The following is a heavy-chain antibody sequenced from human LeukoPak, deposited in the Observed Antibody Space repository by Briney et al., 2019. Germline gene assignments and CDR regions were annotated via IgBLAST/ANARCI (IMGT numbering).Heavy chain of an antibody. V-gene: IGHV3-23*01. CDR1: GFSFGTYA. D-gene: IGHD3-10*01. CDR3: TKALFGGFQY. J-gene: IGHJ4*02. Sequence: PGGSLRLSCAASGFSFGTYAMAWVRQVPGQGLECLSGISGDTRTRSYADSVKGRFTISRDNSKNTLYLQMDSLRAEDTAKYYCTKALFGGFQYWGQGILVTVSS. CDR2: ISGDTRTR.